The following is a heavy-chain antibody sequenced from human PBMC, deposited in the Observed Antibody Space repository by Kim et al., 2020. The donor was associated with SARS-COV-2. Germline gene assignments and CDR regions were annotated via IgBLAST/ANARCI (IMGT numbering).Heavy chain of an antibody. CDR1: GFTFSSYA. CDR2: ISGSGSST. Sequence: GGSLRLSCAASGFTFSSYAMSWVRQAPGKGLECVSGISGSGSSTHFADSVKGRFTISRDKSKYTLYMQMNSLRTEDTAIYYCAKGGRDNSGPWDDWGQGTLVTVSS. J-gene: IGHJ4*02. CDR3: AKGGRDNSGPWDD. V-gene: IGHV3-23*01. D-gene: IGHD6-25*01.